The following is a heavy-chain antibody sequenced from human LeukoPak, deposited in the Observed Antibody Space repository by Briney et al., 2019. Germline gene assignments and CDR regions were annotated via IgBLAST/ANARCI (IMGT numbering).Heavy chain of an antibody. CDR1: GGSISSYY. V-gene: IGHV4-59*08. CDR3: ASPTMIAEPDAFDI. CDR2: IYYSGST. Sequence: PSETLSLTCTVSGGSISSYYWSWIRQPPGKGLEWIGYIYYSGSTNYNPSLKSRDTISVDTSKNQFSLKLSSVTAADTAVYYCASPTMIAEPDAFDIWGQGTMVTVSS. J-gene: IGHJ3*02. D-gene: IGHD3-22*01.